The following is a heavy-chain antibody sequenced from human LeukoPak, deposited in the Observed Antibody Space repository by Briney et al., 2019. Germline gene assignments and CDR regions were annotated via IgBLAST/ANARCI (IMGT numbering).Heavy chain of an antibody. CDR1: GFTFDDYA. V-gene: IGHV3-9*01. CDR3: AEHIAQFHYYDSSGFDY. D-gene: IGHD3-22*01. J-gene: IGHJ4*02. Sequence: GGSLRLSCAASGFTFDDYAMHWVRQAPGKGLEWVSGISWNSGSIGYADSVKGRFTISRDNAKNSLYLQMNSLRAEDTALYYCAEHIAQFHYYDSSGFDYWGQGTLVTVSS. CDR2: ISWNSGSI.